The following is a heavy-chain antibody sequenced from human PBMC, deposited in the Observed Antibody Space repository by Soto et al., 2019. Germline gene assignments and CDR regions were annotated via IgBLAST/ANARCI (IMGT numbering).Heavy chain of an antibody. J-gene: IGHJ3*02. CDR1: GYTFISYG. D-gene: IGHD5-12*01. CDR2: ISPYNGNT. V-gene: IGHV1-18*01. Sequence: HVQLVQSGAEVKKPGASLKVSCKASGYTFISYGVSWVRQAPGQGLEWLGWISPYNGNTNYAQKFKGTITMTTDTSTSTVYMDLRSLRTDDTAVYYCARDQTKWLTDAFDIWGQGTMVVVSS. CDR3: ARDQTKWLTDAFDI.